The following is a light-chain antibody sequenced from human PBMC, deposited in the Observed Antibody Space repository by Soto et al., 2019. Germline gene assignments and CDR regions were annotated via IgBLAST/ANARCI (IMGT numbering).Light chain of an antibody. CDR3: SSYSPTNTLV. CDR1: SSDVGDYPY. Sequence: QSVLTQPASVSGSPGQSITISCTGTSSDVGDYPYVSWYQQHPGEVPKLIIYEVTNRPSGVTSRFSGSKSENTASLTISGLQAEDEADYYCSSYSPTNTLVFGGGTKLTVL. J-gene: IGLJ2*01. V-gene: IGLV2-14*01. CDR2: EVT.